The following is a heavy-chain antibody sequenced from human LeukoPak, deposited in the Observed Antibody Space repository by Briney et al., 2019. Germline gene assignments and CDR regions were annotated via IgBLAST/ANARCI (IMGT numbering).Heavy chain of an antibody. CDR1: GFTFSSYA. CDR2: ISVSGNT. D-gene: IGHD5-18*01. V-gene: IGHV3-23*01. Sequence: PGGSLRLSCAASGFTFSSYAMSWVRQAPGKGLEWVSAISVSGNTYHADSVKGRFTISRDNSKNTLYLQMNSLRAEDTAVYYCARSYSYGGIHYWGQGTLVTVSS. CDR3: ARSYSYGGIHY. J-gene: IGHJ4*02.